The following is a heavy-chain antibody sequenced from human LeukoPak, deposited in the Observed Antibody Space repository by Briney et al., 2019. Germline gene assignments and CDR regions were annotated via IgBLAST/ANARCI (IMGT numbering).Heavy chain of an antibody. V-gene: IGHV1-18*01. CDR2: ISAYNGNT. CDR3: ARGDYDYVWGSPGFDY. CDR1: GYTFTSYG. Sequence: ASVKVSCKACGYTFTSYGISWVRQAPGQGLERMGWISAYNGNTNYAQKLQGRVTMTTDTSTSTAYMELRSLRSDDTAVYYCARGDYDYVWGSPGFDYWGQGTLVTVSS. D-gene: IGHD3-16*01. J-gene: IGHJ4*02.